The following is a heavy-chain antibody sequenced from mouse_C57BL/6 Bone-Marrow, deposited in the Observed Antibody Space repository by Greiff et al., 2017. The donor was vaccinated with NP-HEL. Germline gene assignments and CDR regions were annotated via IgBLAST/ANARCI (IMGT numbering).Heavy chain of an antibody. CDR1: GFTFTDYY. V-gene: IGHV7-3*01. J-gene: IGHJ1*03. Sequence: EVQRVESGGGLVQPGGSLSLSCAASGFTFTDYYMSWVRQPPGKALEWLGFIRNKANGYTTEYSASVKGRFTISRDNSQSILYLQMNALRAEDSATYYCARYGRPSRYFDVWGTGTTVTVSS. D-gene: IGHD1-2*01. CDR3: ARYGRPSRYFDV. CDR2: IRNKANGYTT.